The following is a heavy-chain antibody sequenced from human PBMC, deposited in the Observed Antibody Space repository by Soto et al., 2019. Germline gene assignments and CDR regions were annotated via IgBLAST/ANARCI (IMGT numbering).Heavy chain of an antibody. D-gene: IGHD5-12*01. V-gene: IGHV3-53*02. CDR1: GVTVSDNQ. J-gene: IGHJ4*02. CDR2: IYSGGSI. Sequence: EVQLVETGGDLIQPGGSLRLSCAASGVTVSDNQMTWVRQAPGKGLEWVAVIYSGGSIYYADSVEGRITISRDNAKNTLYLQMNGLRAEDTAVYYCARDLSRPGGGYSPYFDYWGQGTLVTVSS. CDR3: ARDLSRPGGGYSPYFDY.